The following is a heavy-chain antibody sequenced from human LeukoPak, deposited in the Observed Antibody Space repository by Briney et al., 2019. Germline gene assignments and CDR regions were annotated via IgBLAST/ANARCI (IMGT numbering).Heavy chain of an antibody. V-gene: IGHV4-34*01. CDR2: INHSGST. CDR1: GGSFSGYY. J-gene: IGHJ3*02. Sequence: SETLSLTCAVYGGSFSGYYWSWIRQPPGKGLEWIGEINHSGSTNYNPSLKSRVTISVDTSKNQFSLKLSSVTAADTSVYYCAREVQLWYLAGAFDIWGQGTMVTVSS. D-gene: IGHD5-18*01. CDR3: AREVQLWYLAGAFDI.